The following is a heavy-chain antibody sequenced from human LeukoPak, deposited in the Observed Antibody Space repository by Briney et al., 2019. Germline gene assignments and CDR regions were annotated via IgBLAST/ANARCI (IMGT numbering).Heavy chain of an antibody. D-gene: IGHD2-21*02. Sequence: GGSLRLSCAASGFTFSNYAMSWVRQAPGKGLEWVSGISGSGRGGDTYYADSVKGRFTISRDNAKNSLYLQMNSLRAEDTAVYYCARGDLVVTLEGPIDYWGQGTLVTVSS. CDR2: ISGSGRGGDT. J-gene: IGHJ4*02. CDR1: GFTFSNYA. V-gene: IGHV3-23*01. CDR3: ARGDLVVTLEGPIDY.